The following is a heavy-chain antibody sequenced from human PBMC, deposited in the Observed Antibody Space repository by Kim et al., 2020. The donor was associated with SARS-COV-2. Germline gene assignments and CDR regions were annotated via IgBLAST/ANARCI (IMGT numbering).Heavy chain of an antibody. J-gene: IGHJ6*02. D-gene: IGHD6-19*01. V-gene: IGHV3-33*01. CDR2: IWYDGSNK. CDR1: GFTFSSYG. CDR3: ARGIAVAGTPPRYYYYGMDV. Sequence: GGSLRLSCAASGFTFSSYGMHWVRQAPGKGLEWVAVIWYDGSNKYYADSVKGRFTISRDNSKNTLYLQMNSLRAEDTAVYYCARGIAVAGTPPRYYYYGMDVWGQGTTVTVSS.